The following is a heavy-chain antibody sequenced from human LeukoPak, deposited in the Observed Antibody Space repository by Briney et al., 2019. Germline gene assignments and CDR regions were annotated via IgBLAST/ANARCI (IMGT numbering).Heavy chain of an antibody. CDR2: IKQDGSAK. Sequence: GGSLRLSCAASGFTFSRHWMYWVRQAPGKGLEWVANIKQDGSAKPYVDSVKGRFTISRDNAKNSLFLQMNSLRAEDTAVYYCANDATQQQLSNLFYGMDVWGQGTTVTVSS. D-gene: IGHD6-13*01. CDR1: GFTFSRHW. J-gene: IGHJ6*02. CDR3: ANDATQQQLSNLFYGMDV. V-gene: IGHV3-7*03.